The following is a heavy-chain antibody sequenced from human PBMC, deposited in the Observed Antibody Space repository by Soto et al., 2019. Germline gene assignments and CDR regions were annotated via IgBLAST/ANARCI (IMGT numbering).Heavy chain of an antibody. Sequence: SQTLSLTCAISGDSVSSNTAAWNWIRSSPSRGLEWLGRTYYRSNWRHDYAVSVKSRITVNPDTSKNHFSLQLNSVTPDDTAVYYCARGVAGSGFDLWGQGTLVTVSA. D-gene: IGHD6-19*01. CDR3: ARGVAGSGFDL. V-gene: IGHV6-1*01. CDR1: GDSVSSNTAA. J-gene: IGHJ4*02. CDR2: TYYRSNWRH.